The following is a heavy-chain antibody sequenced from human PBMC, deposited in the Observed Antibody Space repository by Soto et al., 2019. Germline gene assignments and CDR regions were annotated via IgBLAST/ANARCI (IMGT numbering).Heavy chain of an antibody. Sequence: EVQLVESGGGLVQPGGSLSLSCAASGLTCSTYWIHWVRQPPGKGLVWVSGINSERSTTNYGDSVKGRFTISRDNAKNTLYLQMNSLRADDTAVYYCARDLTGDNSYWGQGTLVTVSS. D-gene: IGHD4-4*01. CDR3: ARDLTGDNSY. CDR2: INSERSTT. J-gene: IGHJ4*02. V-gene: IGHV3-74*01. CDR1: GLTCSTYW.